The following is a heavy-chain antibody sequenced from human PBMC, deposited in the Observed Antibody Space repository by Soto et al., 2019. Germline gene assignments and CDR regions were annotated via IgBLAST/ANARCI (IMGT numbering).Heavy chain of an antibody. CDR1: GFTFSSYA. CDR3: ARDAKYSSSSISDY. D-gene: IGHD6-13*01. Sequence: GGSLRLSCAASGFTFSSYAMSWVRQAPGKGLEWVSAIRGSGGSTYYADSVKGRFTISRDNSKNTVYLQMNSLRAEDTAVYYCARDAKYSSSSISDYWGQGTLVTLSS. V-gene: IGHV3-23*01. J-gene: IGHJ4*02. CDR2: IRGSGGST.